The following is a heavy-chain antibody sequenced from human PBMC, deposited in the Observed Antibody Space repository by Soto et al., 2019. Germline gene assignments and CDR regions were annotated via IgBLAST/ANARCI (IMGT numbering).Heavy chain of an antibody. V-gene: IGHV3-23*01. CDR3: AKGKDSSGWYREYYFDY. J-gene: IGHJ4*02. D-gene: IGHD6-19*01. CDR1: GFTFSSYA. CDR2: ISGSGGST. Sequence: PGGSLRLSCAASGFTFSSYAMSWVRQAPGKGLEWVSAISGSGGSTYYADSVKGRFTISRDNSKNTLYLQMNSLRAEDTAVYYCAKGKDSSGWYREYYFDYWGQGTLVTVSS.